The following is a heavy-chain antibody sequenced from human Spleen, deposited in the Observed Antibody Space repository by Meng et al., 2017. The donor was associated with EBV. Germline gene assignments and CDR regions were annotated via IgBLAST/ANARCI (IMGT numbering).Heavy chain of an antibody. CDR1: GFIFSRYW. V-gene: IGHV3-74*01. CDR2: TNEDGRIT. D-gene: IGHD6-25*01. CDR3: SRDLVGSDDD. J-gene: IGHJ4*02. Sequence: EVPLGEARGTFVQPGGSRGTSCAAAGFIFSRYWMHWVRQVPGKGLVWVSRTNEDGRITNYADSVKGRFTISRDNTKNTLYLQMNSLRAEDTAVYFCSRDLVGSDDDWGQGTLVTVSS.